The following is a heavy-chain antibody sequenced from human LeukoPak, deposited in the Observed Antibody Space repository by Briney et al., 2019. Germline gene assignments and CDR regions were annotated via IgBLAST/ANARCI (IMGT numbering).Heavy chain of an antibody. D-gene: IGHD3-22*01. CDR1: GFTFSDHY. CDR3: VGGGNSGLIAY. CDR2: TRNKANSHTT. J-gene: IGHJ4*02. V-gene: IGHV3-72*01. Sequence: GGSLRLSCAASGFTFSDHYMDWVRQAPGRGLEWVARTRNKANSHTTEYAASVKGRFTISRDDSKNSLYLQMNSLKTEDTAVYYCVGGGNSGLIAYWGQGTLVTVSS.